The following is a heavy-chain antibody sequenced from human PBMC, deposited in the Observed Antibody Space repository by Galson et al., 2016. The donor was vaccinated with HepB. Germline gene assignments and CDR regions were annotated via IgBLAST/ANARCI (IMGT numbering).Heavy chain of an antibody. D-gene: IGHD6-6*01. CDR2: IIPVLGIA. CDR3: ARYVAPYSTSLNWYFDL. J-gene: IGHJ2*01. Sequence: SVKVSCKASGGTFSNYTIRWVRQAPGQGLEWMGRIIPVLGIANYAQKFPGRVTISADKSTSTAYMELSSLRSEDSAVYYCARYVAPYSTSLNWYFDLWGRGTLVTVSS. CDR1: GGTFSNYT. V-gene: IGHV1-69*02.